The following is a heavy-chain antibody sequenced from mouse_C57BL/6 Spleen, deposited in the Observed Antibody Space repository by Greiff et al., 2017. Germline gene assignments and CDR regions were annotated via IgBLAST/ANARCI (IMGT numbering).Heavy chain of an antibody. Sequence: QVQLQQPGAELVKPGASVKMSCKASGYTFTSYWITWVKQRPGQGLEWIGDIYPGSGSTNYNEKFKSKATLTVDTSSSTAYMLLSSLTSEDSAVYYCARRCTTVVATGYYAMDYWGQGTSVTVSS. CDR2: IYPGSGST. CDR3: ARRCTTVVATGYYAMDY. D-gene: IGHD1-1*01. CDR1: GYTFTSYW. J-gene: IGHJ4*01. V-gene: IGHV1-55*01.